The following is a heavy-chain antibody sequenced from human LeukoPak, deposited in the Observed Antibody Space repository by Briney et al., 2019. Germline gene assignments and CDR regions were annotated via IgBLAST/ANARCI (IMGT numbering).Heavy chain of an antibody. V-gene: IGHV4-59*08. CDR1: GVSMNNYY. Sequence: PPETLSLTCTVSGVSMNNYYWSWIRQSPEKGLEWIGYIFSSGSTNYNPSLNSRVTISVDTSKNQFSLKLSTVTAADTAVYYCARNYYDTRGFYHVGGPDYWGQGTLVTVSS. J-gene: IGHJ4*02. CDR3: ARNYYDTRGFYHVGGPDY. CDR2: IFSSGST. D-gene: IGHD3-22*01.